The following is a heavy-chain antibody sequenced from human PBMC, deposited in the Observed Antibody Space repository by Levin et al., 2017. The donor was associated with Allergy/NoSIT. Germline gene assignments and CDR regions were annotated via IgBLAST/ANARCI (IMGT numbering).Heavy chain of an antibody. Sequence: AGGSLRLSCAASGFTFSSYSMNWVRQAPGKGLEWVSYISSSSSTIYYADSVKGRFTISRDNAKNSLYLQMNSLRAEDTAVYYCARNSGNYPVDYWGQGTLVTVSS. J-gene: IGHJ4*02. CDR2: ISSSSSTI. CDR3: ARNSGNYPVDY. D-gene: IGHD1-26*01. V-gene: IGHV3-48*04. CDR1: GFTFSSYS.